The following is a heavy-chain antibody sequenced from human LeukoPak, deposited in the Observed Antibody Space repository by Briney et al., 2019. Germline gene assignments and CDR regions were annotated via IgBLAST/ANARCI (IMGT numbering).Heavy chain of an antibody. D-gene: IGHD3-10*01. J-gene: IGHJ3*02. CDR3: AKGAGSYSYDAFDI. V-gene: IGHV3-9*01. Sequence: GGSLRLSCAASGFTFDDYAMHWVRQAPGKGLEWVSGISWNSGSIGYADSVKGRFTISRDNAKNSLYLQMNSLRAEDTALYYCAKGAGSYSYDAFDIWGQGTMVTVSS. CDR1: GFTFDDYA. CDR2: ISWNSGSI.